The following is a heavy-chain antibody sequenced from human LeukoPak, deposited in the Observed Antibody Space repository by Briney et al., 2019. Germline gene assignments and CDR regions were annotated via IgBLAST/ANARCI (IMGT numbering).Heavy chain of an antibody. CDR2: ISWNSGSI. CDR1: GFTFDDYA. V-gene: IGHV3-9*01. J-gene: IGHJ4*02. D-gene: IGHD1/OR15-1a*01. Sequence: GGSLRLSCAASGFTFDDYAMHWVRQAPGKGLEWVSGISWNSGSIGYADSVKGRFTISRDNAKNSLYLQMNSLRAEDTALYYCAKDIGVLTGKTADCWGQGTLVTVSS. CDR3: AKDIGVLTGKTADC.